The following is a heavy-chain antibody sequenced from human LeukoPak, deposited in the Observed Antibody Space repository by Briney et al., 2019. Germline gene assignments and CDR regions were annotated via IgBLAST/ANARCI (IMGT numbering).Heavy chain of an antibody. D-gene: IGHD5-18*01. CDR1: GFTFSSYA. Sequence: PGGSLRLSCAASGFTFSSYAMSWVRQAPGKGLEWVSAISGSCGSTYYADSVKGRFTISRDNSKNTLYLQMNSLRAEDTAVYYCVRAGAGPDIQLLYYFDYWGQGTLVTVSS. V-gene: IGHV3-23*01. J-gene: IGHJ4*02. CDR3: VRAGAGPDIQLLYYFDY. CDR2: ISGSCGST.